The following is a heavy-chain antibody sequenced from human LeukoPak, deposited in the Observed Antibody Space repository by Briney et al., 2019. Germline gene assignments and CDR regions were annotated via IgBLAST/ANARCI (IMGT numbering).Heavy chain of an antibody. CDR1: GFTFSSYA. Sequence: GGSLRLSCAASGFTFSSYAMSWVRQAPGKGLEWISYISTSSSTRYYADSVKGRFTISRDNAKNSLYLQMNSLRAEDTAVYYCAREGLREVTGGGGNGWFGPWGQGTLVTVSS. V-gene: IGHV3-48*04. D-gene: IGHD2-21*02. CDR2: ISTSSSTR. CDR3: AREGLREVTGGGGNGWFGP. J-gene: IGHJ5*02.